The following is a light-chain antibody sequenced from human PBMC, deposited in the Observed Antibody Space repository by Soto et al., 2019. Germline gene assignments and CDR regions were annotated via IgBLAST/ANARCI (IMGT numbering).Light chain of an antibody. CDR2: SND. V-gene: IGLV1-47*02. CDR3: VSWDDSLSGLV. CDR1: NAYIGNNF. J-gene: IGLJ1*01. Sequence: QSVLTQPPSASGTPGQRVTISCSGRNAYIGNNFVCWYQQLPGTAPKLLIYSNDQRPSGVPDRFSGSKSGTSASLAISGLRSEDEGDYYCVSWDDSLSGLVFGTGTKVTVL.